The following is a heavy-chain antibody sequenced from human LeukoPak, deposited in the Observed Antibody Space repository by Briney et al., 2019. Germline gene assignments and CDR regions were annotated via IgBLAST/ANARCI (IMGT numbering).Heavy chain of an antibody. D-gene: IGHD3-22*01. J-gene: IGHJ4*02. CDR1: GFTFSSYG. CDR2: ISYDGSNK. Sequence: GRSLRLSCAASGFTFSSYGMHWVRQAPGKGLEWVAVISYDGSNKYYADSVKGRFTISRDNSKNTLYLQMNSLRAEDTAVYYCANEKDSSGYYYDFDYWGQGTLVTVSS. CDR3: ANEKDSSGYYYDFDY. V-gene: IGHV3-30*18.